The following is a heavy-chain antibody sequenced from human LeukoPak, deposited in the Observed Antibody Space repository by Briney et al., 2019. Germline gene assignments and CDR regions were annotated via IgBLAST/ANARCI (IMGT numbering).Heavy chain of an antibody. J-gene: IGHJ4*02. CDR2: ISYDGSNK. CDR3: STPSDYSSGWSYFDY. D-gene: IGHD6-19*01. V-gene: IGHV3-30*03. CDR1: GFTFSSYG. Sequence: GGSLRLSCAASGFTFSSYGMHWVRQAPGKGLEWVAVISYDGSNKYYADSVKGRFTISRDNSKNTLYLQMNSLRAEDTAVYYCSTPSDYSSGWSYFDYWGQGTLVTVSS.